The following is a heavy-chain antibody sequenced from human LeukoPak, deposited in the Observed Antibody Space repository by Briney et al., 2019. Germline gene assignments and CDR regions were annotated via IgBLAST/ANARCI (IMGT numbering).Heavy chain of an antibody. V-gene: IGHV3-30*04. J-gene: IGHJ4*02. D-gene: IGHD6-19*01. CDR2: ISHDDKNR. CDR1: GFTFTSYA. CDR3: VRDRDTSGWLY. Sequence: GRSLRLSCAASGFTFTSYAFHWVRQAPGKGLEWVTVISHDDKNRYYADSVKGRFTTSRDNSKNTVYLQMNSLRVEDTAVYFSVRDRDTSGWLYWGQGTLVTVSS.